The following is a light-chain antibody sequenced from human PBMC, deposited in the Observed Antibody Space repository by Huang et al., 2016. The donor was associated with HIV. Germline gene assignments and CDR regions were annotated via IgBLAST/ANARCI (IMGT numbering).Light chain of an antibody. CDR3: QQYFETPLT. V-gene: IGKV4-1*01. Sequence: DIVMTQSPDSLAVSLGERATVNCKSSQNILYGSKNKNYLAWYQQKPGPPPKLLIYWASTRESGVPDRFSGSGSGTDFTLTISSLQAEDVAVYYCQQYFETPLTFGGGTKVEIK. CDR1: QNILYGSKNKNY. J-gene: IGKJ4*01. CDR2: WAS.